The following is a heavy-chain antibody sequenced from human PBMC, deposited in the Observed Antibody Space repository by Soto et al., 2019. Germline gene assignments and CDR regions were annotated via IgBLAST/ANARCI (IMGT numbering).Heavy chain of an antibody. CDR2: IIPILGIA. D-gene: IGHD2-15*01. J-gene: IGHJ5*02. CDR3: ARAPALGYCSGGSCYAKRVWFDP. V-gene: IGHV1-69*02. CDR1: GGTFSSYT. Sequence: EASVKVSCKASGGTFSSYTISWVRQAPGQGLEWMGRIIPILGIANYAQKFQGRVTITADKSTSTAYMELSSLRSEDTAVYYCARAPALGYCSGGSCYAKRVWFDPWGQGTLVTVSS.